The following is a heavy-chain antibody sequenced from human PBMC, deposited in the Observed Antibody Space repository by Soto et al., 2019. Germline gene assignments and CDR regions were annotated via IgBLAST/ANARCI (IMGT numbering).Heavy chain of an antibody. D-gene: IGHD6-13*01. Sequence: SETLSLTCAVYGGSFSGYYWSWIRQPPGKGLEWIGEINHSGSTNYNPSLKSRVTISVDTSKNQFSLKLSSVTAADTVVYYCARRGYSCPYLVRYGMDVWCQGTTVTVSS. CDR1: GGSFSGYY. J-gene: IGHJ6*02. CDR2: INHSGST. V-gene: IGHV4-34*01. CDR3: ARRGYSCPYLVRYGMDV.